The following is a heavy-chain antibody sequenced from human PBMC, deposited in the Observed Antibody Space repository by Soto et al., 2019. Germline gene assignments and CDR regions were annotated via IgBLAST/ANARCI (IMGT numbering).Heavy chain of an antibody. J-gene: IGHJ4*02. CDR3: ARGLVQQRWLQSTVDY. CDR1: SFTFSTYG. V-gene: IGHV3-33*01. CDR2: IWDDGINK. Sequence: QVQLVESGGGVVQPGRSLRLSCAASSFTFSTYGMNWVRQAPGKGLEWVAVIWDDGINKYYADFVKGRFTISRDNSKNTMYLARNRLRAADTAVCYWARGLVQQRWLQSTVDYWGQGTLVNVSS. D-gene: IGHD5-12*01.